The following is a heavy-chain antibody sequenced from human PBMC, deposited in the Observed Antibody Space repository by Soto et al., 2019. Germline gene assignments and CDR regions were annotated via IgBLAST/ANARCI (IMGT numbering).Heavy chain of an antibody. CDR2: ISGSGRST. J-gene: IGHJ4*02. V-gene: IGHV3-23*01. Sequence: AGGSLRLSCSGSGFDFSRDAMSWVRQAPGKGLEWVSMISGSGRSTFYADSVKGRFTISRDNSENTVSLDMNNLRAEDTAVYYCAKDQQSGPSSAMDSWGQGTLVTVSS. CDR3: AKDQQSGPSSAMDS. D-gene: IGHD2-2*01. CDR1: GFDFSRDA.